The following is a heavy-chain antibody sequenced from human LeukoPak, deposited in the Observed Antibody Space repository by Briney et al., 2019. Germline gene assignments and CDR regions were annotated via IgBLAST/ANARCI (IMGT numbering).Heavy chain of an antibody. Sequence: GESLKISCKGSGYSFTSYWISWVRQMPGKGLEWMGIIYPGDSDTRYSPSFQGQVTISADKSISTAYLQWSSLKASDTAMYYCARQVVRGVIITNNWFDPWGQGTLVTVSS. D-gene: IGHD3-10*01. CDR2: IYPGDSDT. V-gene: IGHV5-51*01. CDR3: ARQVVRGVIITNNWFDP. CDR1: GYSFTSYW. J-gene: IGHJ5*02.